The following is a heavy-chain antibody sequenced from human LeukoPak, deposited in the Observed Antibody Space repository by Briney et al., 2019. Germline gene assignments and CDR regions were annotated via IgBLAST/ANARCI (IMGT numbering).Heavy chain of an antibody. V-gene: IGHV3-30*18. CDR1: GFTFSSYG. Sequence: GGSLRLSCAASGFTFSSYGMHWVRQAPGKGLEWVAVIPYDGSNKYYADSVKGRFTISRDNSKNTLYLQMNSLRAEDTAVYYCAKDLLQIVVVWNAFDIWGQGTMVTVSS. J-gene: IGHJ3*02. D-gene: IGHD3-22*01. CDR2: IPYDGSNK. CDR3: AKDLLQIVVVWNAFDI.